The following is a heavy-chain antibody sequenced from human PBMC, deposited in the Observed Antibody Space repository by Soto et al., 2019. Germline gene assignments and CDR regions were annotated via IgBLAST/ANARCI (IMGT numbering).Heavy chain of an antibody. V-gene: IGHV2-5*01. CDR2: IYWNDDK. J-gene: IGHJ6*02. D-gene: IGHD6-13*01. Sequence: SGPTLVNPTQTLTLTCTFSGFSLSTSVVGVGWIRQPPGKALEWLALIYWNDDKRYSPSLKSRLTITKDTSKNQVVLTMTNMDPVDTATYYCAHRRDSSSWHPYYYYYGMDVWGQGTTVTVS. CDR3: AHRRDSSSWHPYYYYYGMDV. CDR1: GFSLSTSVVG.